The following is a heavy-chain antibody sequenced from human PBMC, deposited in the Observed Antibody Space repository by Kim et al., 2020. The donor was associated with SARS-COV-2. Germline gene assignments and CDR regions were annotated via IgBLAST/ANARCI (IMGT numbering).Heavy chain of an antibody. D-gene: IGHD3-22*01. J-gene: IGHJ4*02. V-gene: IGHV3-74*01. Sequence: DDTIIDYADSVKGRFTSSRDNAKSTLYLQMNSLRDEDTAVYYCVRDSSATYWGQGTLVTVSS. CDR2: DDTII. CDR3: VRDSSATY.